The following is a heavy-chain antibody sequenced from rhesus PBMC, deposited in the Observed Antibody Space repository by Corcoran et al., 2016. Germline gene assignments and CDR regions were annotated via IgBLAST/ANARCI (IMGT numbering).Heavy chain of an antibody. V-gene: IGHV4-93*02. CDR3: ARTYGSGYFDF. CDR2: IYGSVGST. D-gene: IGHD3-28*01. Sequence: QVQLQESGPAVVKPSETLSLTSAVSGGSISSSHCWSWLRQSPGKGLEWIGGIYGSVGSTEYNPSLKSRVTMSIDTSKNQFSRKLSSVTAADTAVYYCARTYGSGYFDFWGQGLRVTVSS. CDR1: GGSISSSHC. J-gene: IGHJ3*01.